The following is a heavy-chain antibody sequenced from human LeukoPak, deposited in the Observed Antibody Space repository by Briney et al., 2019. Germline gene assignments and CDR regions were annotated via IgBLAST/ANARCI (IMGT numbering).Heavy chain of an antibody. D-gene: IGHD1-26*01. CDR2: IKQEGSEK. Sequence: PGGSLRLSCAAPGFTFRSHWMSWVRQPPGDELEWVASIKQEGSEKYYVDSVRGRFTVSRDNAKNSLYLQMNSLRAEDTAVYYCARLMGDRTIYDSWGQGTLVTVSS. V-gene: IGHV3-7*01. J-gene: IGHJ4*02. CDR1: GFTFRSHW. CDR3: ARLMGDRTIYDS.